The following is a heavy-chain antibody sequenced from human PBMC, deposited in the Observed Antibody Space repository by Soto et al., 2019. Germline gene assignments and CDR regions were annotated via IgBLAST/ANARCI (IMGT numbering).Heavy chain of an antibody. CDR2: ISYDGSNK. CDR1: GFTFSSYA. J-gene: IGHJ4*02. Sequence: QVQLVESGGGVVQPGRSLRLSCAASGFTFSSYAMHWVRQAPGKGLEWVAVISYDGSNKYYADSVKGRFTISRDNSKNTLYLQMNSLRAEDTAVYYCARETYYYDSSGLGYWGQGTLVTVS. CDR3: ARETYYYDSSGLGY. V-gene: IGHV3-30-3*01. D-gene: IGHD3-22*01.